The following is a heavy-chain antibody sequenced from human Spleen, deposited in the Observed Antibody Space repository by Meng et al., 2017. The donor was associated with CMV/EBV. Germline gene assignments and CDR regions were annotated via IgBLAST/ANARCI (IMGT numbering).Heavy chain of an antibody. CDR3: AKDRGNSYYYDSRGYPDAFDI. V-gene: IGHV3-30*02. CDR2: IRYDGSDK. D-gene: IGHD3-22*01. J-gene: IGHJ3*02. CDR1: GFTFRSYG. Sequence: GGSLRLSCAASGFTFRSYGMRWVRQAPGKGLEWVAFIRYDGSDKYYEDSVKGRFTISRDYSKNTLHLQMSNLRADDTAVYYCAKDRGNSYYYDSRGYPDAFDIWGQGTVVTVSS.